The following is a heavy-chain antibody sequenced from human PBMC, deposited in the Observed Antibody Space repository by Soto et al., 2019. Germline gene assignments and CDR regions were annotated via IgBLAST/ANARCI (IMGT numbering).Heavy chain of an antibody. J-gene: IGHJ4*02. CDR1: GVTLSIYA. V-gene: IGHV3-23*01. Sequence: HPVGSLRLSCAAFGVTLSIYAMHWAGQATGKGLEWVPVISGSGGTKYYEDSVKGRFTISRDNSKNTLYLQMNSLRAEDTAVYYCAKRPPSSGGRYFDYWGQGTLVTVSS. CDR2: ISGSGGTK. D-gene: IGHD3-10*01. CDR3: AKRPPSSGGRYFDY.